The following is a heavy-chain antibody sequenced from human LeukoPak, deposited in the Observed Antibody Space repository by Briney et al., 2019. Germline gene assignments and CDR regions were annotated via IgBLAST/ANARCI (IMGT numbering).Heavy chain of an antibody. D-gene: IGHD3-22*01. J-gene: IGHJ3*02. CDR1: GGSFSGYN. V-gene: IGHV4-34*01. CDR3: ARDNYYDSSGYHDAFDI. CDR2: INHSGST. Sequence: SETLSLTCAVYGGSFSGYNWSWIRQPPGKGLEWIGEINHSGSTNYNPSLKSRVTISVDTSKNQFSLKLSSVTAADTAVYYCARDNYYDSSGYHDAFDIWGQGTMVTVSS.